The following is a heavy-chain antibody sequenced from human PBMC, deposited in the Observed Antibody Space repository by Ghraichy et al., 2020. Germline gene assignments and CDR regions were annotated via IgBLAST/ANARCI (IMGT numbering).Heavy chain of an antibody. CDR2: IKSKTDGGTT. CDR3: TTGILNSGNDWRDPGWGY. V-gene: IGHV3-15*01. CDR1: GITLSNAW. J-gene: IGHJ4*02. Sequence: GGSLRLSCAASGITLSNAWMSWVRQAPGKGLEWVGRIKSKTDGGTTDYAAPVKGRFTISRDDAKNTLYLQMNSLKTEDTAVYYCTTGILNSGNDWRDPGWGYWGQGTLVTVSS. D-gene: IGHD5-12*01.